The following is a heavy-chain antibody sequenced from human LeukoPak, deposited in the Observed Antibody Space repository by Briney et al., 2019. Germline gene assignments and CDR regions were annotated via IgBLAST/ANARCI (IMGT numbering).Heavy chain of an antibody. J-gene: IGHJ3*02. CDR3: ARGYRSDAFDI. CDR2: IYTSGST. CDR1: GGSISSGSYY. D-gene: IGHD1-1*01. V-gene: IGHV4-61*02. Sequence: PSQTLSLTCSVSGGSISSGSYYWSWIRQPAGRGLEWIGRIYTSGSTNYNPSLNSRITISVDTSNNQYSLKLSSVTAADTAGYFCARGYRSDAFDIWGQGTMVTVSS.